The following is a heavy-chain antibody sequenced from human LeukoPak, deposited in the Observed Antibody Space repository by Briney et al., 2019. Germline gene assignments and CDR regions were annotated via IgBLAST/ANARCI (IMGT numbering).Heavy chain of an antibody. Sequence: GGSLRLSCAASGFTFSSYWMNWVRQAPGKGLEWVAKIKKDGSEKYYVDSVKGRFTISRDNAKNLLYLQLSSLRDDDSAIYYCARASRASAWYIDEYWGQGTLVTVSS. CDR3: ARASRASAWYIDEY. CDR2: IKKDGSEK. D-gene: IGHD6-19*01. V-gene: IGHV3-7*04. J-gene: IGHJ4*02. CDR1: GFTFSSYW.